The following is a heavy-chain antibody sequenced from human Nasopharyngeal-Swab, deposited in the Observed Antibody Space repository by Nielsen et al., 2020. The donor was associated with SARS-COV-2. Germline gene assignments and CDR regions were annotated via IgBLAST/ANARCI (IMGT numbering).Heavy chain of an antibody. V-gene: IGHV1-45*02. Sequence: SVKVSCKASGFSITYRFLHWTRQAPGQALEWMGWITPFNGNAKYAQKFQGRVSITRDGSRTTASLELSSLRPDDTAMYFCASGQCINGVCNPTDGLDVWGQGTSVTVS. CDR2: ITPFNGNA. J-gene: IGHJ6*02. CDR3: ASGQCINGVCNPTDGLDV. CDR1: GFSITYRF. D-gene: IGHD2-8*01.